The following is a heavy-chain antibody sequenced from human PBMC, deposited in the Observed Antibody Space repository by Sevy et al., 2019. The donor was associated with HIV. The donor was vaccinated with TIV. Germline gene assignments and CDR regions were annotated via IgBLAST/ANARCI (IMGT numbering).Heavy chain of an antibody. CDR2: INHSGST. Sequence: SETRSLTCAVYGGSFSGYYWSWIRQPPGKGLEWIGEINHSGSTDSNPSLKSRVTISVATSKNQFSLKLSSVTAADTAVYFCARGRGGGYCTNGVCSNWFDPWGQGTLVTVSS. V-gene: IGHV4-34*01. CDR1: GGSFSGYY. D-gene: IGHD2-8*01. CDR3: ARGRGGGYCTNGVCSNWFDP. J-gene: IGHJ5*02.